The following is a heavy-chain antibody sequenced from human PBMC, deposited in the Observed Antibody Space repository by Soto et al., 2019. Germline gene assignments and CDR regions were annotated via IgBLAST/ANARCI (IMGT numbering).Heavy chain of an antibody. CDR1: GGSISSSNW. Sequence: PSETLSLTCAVSGGSISSSNWWSWVRQPPGKGLEWIGEIYHGGSTNYNPSLKSRVTISVDTSKNQFSLKLSSVTAADTAVYYCARGYDFWSGYYYYYMDVWGKGTTVTVSS. CDR3: ARGYDFWSGYYYYYMDV. J-gene: IGHJ6*03. V-gene: IGHV4-4*02. D-gene: IGHD3-3*01. CDR2: IYHGGST.